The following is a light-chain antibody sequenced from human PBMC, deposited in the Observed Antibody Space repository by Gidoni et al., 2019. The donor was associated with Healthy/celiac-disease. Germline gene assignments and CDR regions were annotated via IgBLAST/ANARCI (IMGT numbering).Light chain of an antibody. CDR2: YDS. Sequence: SSVLTQPPHVSVAPGQTARMTCGGNNIGSKSVHWYQQKPGQAPVLVIYYDSDRPAGIPERFSGSNSGNTATLTISRVEAGDEADYYCQVWDSSSDHRVVFGGGTKLTVL. V-gene: IGLV3-21*04. J-gene: IGLJ2*01. CDR3: QVWDSSSDHRVV. CDR1: NIGSKS.